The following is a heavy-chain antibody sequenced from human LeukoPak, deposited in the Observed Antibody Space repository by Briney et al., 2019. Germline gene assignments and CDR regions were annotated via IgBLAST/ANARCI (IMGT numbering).Heavy chain of an antibody. CDR3: ARELTVFDAVYI. J-gene: IGHJ3*02. V-gene: IGHV3-48*03. CDR2: ISSSGRNI. D-gene: IGHD4-17*01. CDR1: RFTFSTYE. Sequence: PGGSLRLSCAASRFTFSTYEMNWVRQAPGKGLEWVSYISSSGRNIDYADSVKGRFIISRDNAKNSLFLQMNSLRAEDTAVYYCARELTVFDAVYIWGQGTMITVSS.